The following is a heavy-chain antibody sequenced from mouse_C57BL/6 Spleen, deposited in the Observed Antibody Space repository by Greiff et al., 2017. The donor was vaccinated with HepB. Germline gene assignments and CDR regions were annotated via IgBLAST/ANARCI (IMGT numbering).Heavy chain of an antibody. V-gene: IGHV2-5*01. D-gene: IGHD2-1*01. CDR3: AKGGNYERNAMDY. Sequence: VKLMESGPGLVQPSQSLSITCTVSGFSLTSYGVHWVRQSPGKGLEWLGVIWRGGSTDYNAAFMSRLSITKDNSKSQVFFKMNSLQADDTAIYYCAKGGNYERNAMDYWGQGTSVTVSS. J-gene: IGHJ4*01. CDR1: GFSLTSYG. CDR2: IWRGGST.